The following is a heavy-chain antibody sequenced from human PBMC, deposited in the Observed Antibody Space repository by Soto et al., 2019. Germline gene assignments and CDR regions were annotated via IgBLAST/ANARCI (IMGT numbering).Heavy chain of an antibody. Sequence: SLRLSCAAFGFTFSDHYMDWVRQAPGKGLEWVGRIRNKANSYTTEYAASVKGRFTISRDDSKNSLFLQMNSLKTEDTAVYYCSRAGILTTPYYFDYWGQGTLVTVS. J-gene: IGHJ4*01. V-gene: IGHV3-72*01. CDR2: IRNKANSYTT. CDR1: GFTFSDHY. D-gene: IGHD4-4*01. CDR3: SRAGILTTPYYFDY.